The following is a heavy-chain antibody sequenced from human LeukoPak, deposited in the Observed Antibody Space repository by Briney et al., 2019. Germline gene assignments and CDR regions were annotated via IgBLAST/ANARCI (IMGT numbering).Heavy chain of an antibody. CDR1: DGSFSGYD. V-gene: IGHV4-34*01. Sequence: SEPLSLTCAAYDGSFSGYDWSWIRQPPGKGLEWSGEINHSGSTNYNPSLKSGDTISTDTSKNPISLKPSSLTSADTDVSYCSSSFWCGYYRYDAFDIWGQGTMVTVSS. CDR3: SSSFWCGYYRYDAFDI. CDR2: INHSGST. D-gene: IGHD3-3*01. J-gene: IGHJ3*02.